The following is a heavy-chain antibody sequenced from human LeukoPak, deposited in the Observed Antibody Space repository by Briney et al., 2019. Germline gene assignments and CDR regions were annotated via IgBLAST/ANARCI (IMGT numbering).Heavy chain of an antibody. CDR2: IYSRGGT. CDR3: ARDPPGIAASGTYY. CDR1: GFSVSNNY. Sequence: PGGSLRLSCAVSGFSVSNNYMNWVRQAPGKGLEWVSLIYSRGGTSYADSVKGRFTISRDSSKNTLFLQMNSLRVEDTAVYYCARDPPGIAASGTYYWGQGTQVTVSS. J-gene: IGHJ4*02. V-gene: IGHV3-53*01. D-gene: IGHD6-13*01.